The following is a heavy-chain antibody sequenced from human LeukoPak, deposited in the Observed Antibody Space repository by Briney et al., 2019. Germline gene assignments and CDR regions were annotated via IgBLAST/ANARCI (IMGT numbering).Heavy chain of an antibody. Sequence: PGGSLRLSCAASGFTFSSYWMSWVRQAPGKGLEWVSAISGSGGSTYYADSVKGRFTISRDNSKNTLYLQMNSLRAEDTAVYYCAKDSVIFGVVNAFDIWGQGTMVTVSS. CDR1: GFTFSSYW. J-gene: IGHJ3*02. D-gene: IGHD3-3*01. CDR2: ISGSGGST. CDR3: AKDSVIFGVVNAFDI. V-gene: IGHV3-23*01.